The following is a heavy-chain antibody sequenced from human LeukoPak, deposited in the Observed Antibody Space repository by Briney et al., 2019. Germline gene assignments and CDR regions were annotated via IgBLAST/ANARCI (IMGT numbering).Heavy chain of an antibody. V-gene: IGHV1-46*01. D-gene: IGHD1-26*01. J-gene: IGHJ4*02. CDR3: AREGWEFTRGFFDY. Sequence: ASVKVSCKASGYTFTSYYMDWVRQAPGQGLEWMGIINPSGGSTNYAQKFQGRVTMTRDMSTRTVYMEMSSLRFEDTAVYYCAREGWEFTRGFFDYWGQGTLVTVSS. CDR2: INPSGGST. CDR1: GYTFTSYY.